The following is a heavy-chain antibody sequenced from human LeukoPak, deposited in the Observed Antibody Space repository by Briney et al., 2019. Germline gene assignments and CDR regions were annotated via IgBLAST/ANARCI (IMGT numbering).Heavy chain of an antibody. CDR3: AKDKAAAGTIYLDV. CDR2: IRYDGSDK. J-gene: IGHJ6*03. Sequence: PGGSLRLSCAASGFTFSNYGMHWVRQAPGKGLEWVAFIRYDGSDKYYADSVKGRFTISRDNSKNTLYLQMNSLRAEDTAVFHCAKDKAAAGTIYLDVWGKGTTVTVSS. CDR1: GFTFSNYG. D-gene: IGHD6-13*01. V-gene: IGHV3-30*02.